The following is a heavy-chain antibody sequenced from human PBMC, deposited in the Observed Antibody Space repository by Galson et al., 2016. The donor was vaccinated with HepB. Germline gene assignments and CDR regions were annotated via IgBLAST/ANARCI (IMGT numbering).Heavy chain of an antibody. CDR2: ICSSGNSM. V-gene: IGHV3-11*01. J-gene: IGHJ3*01. Sequence: SLRLSCAASGFTFSDYYMNWIRQAPGKGLEWISYICSSGNSMLYADSVRGRFTISRDNAEKSLYLQMSNLRAEDTAVYYCARDLPDDSVEYFDVFDLWGQGTMVTVSS. D-gene: IGHD4-17*01. CDR1: GFTFSDYY. CDR3: ARDLPDDSVEYFDVFDL.